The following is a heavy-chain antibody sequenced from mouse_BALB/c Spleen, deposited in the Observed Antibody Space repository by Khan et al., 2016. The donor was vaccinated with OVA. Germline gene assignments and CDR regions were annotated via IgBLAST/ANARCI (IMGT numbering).Heavy chain of an antibody. CDR3: ARRRTEDALDY. V-gene: IGHV1-4*01. CDR2: INPRSDYT. CDR1: GYTFTSHT. J-gene: IGHJ4*01. Sequence: VQLQESGAELARPGASVKMSCKASGYTFTSHTMHWVKQRPGQGLEWIGYINPRSDYTQYNQKFNDKATLTADISSSTAYMQLSSLTSEDSAVYYCARRRTEDALDYWGQGTSVTVSS.